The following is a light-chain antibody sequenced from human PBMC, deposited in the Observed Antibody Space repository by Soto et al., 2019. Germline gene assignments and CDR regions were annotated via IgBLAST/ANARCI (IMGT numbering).Light chain of an antibody. J-gene: IGKJ1*01. CDR2: DAS. V-gene: IGKV3-20*01. CDR3: QQYGGSPRT. Sequence: EIVMTQSPATLSVSPGERPTLACRASQSVSSNLAWYQQKPGQSPRLIIYDASRRATGIPDRFTGSGFGTDFTLTISRLAPEDLAVYYCQQYGGSPRTLGQGTKVDIK. CDR1: QSVSSN.